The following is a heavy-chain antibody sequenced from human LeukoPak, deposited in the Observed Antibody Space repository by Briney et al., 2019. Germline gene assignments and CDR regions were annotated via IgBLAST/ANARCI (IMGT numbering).Heavy chain of an antibody. Sequence: RGESLKISCKGSGYSFISYWSGGVRQMPGNGLGWILFIYLVDFDTTYSSSFQGVVTISADKSISNSYLQGSSLKASDTAMYYCGRRGGADCSGGSCYPSPYYYYGMDVWGKGTTVTVSS. J-gene: IGHJ6*04. CDR2: IYLVDFDT. CDR1: GYSFISYW. D-gene: IGHD2-15*01. V-gene: IGHV5-51*01. CDR3: GRRGGADCSGGSCYPSPYYYYGMDV.